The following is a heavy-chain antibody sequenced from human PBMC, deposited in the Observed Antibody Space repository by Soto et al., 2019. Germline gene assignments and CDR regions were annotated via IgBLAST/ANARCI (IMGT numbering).Heavy chain of an antibody. CDR1: GFTFNTYG. CDR2: ISYGGSDK. D-gene: IGHD4-17*01. Sequence: QVQLVESGGGVVQPGRSLRLSCAASGFTFNTYGMHWVRQAPGKGLEWAALISYGGSDKYYADSVKVRFTNSRDNSKNTLQLQMNSLKAEDSAVYYCARGDYREYWAYIDYWGQGTLVTVSS. J-gene: IGHJ4*02. V-gene: IGHV3-30*03. CDR3: ARGDYREYWAYIDY.